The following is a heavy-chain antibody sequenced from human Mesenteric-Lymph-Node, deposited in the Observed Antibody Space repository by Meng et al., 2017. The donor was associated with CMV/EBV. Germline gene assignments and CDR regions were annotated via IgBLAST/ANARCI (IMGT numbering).Heavy chain of an antibody. V-gene: IGHV3-48*03. CDR2: ISSSGSTI. CDR1: GFTFSSYE. CDR3: ARSGIAAAGTEYYFDY. Sequence: GGSLRLSCAASGFTFSSYEMNWVRQAPGKGLEWVSYISSSGSTIYYADSVKGRFTISRDNAKNSLYLQMNSLRSEDTAVYYCARSGIAAAGTEYYFDYWGQGTLVTVSS. D-gene: IGHD6-13*01. J-gene: IGHJ4*02.